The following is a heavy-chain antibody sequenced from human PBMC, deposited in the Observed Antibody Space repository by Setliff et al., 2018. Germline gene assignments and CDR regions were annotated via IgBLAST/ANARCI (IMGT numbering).Heavy chain of an antibody. CDR1: GGSISSDI. V-gene: IGHV4-4*08. D-gene: IGHD3-10*01. J-gene: IGHJ4*02. CDR3: ARVTLTYYYGSGTIDS. CDR2: IHTGST. Sequence: SETLSLTCTVSGGSISSDIWSWIRQPPGKGLEWIGQIHTGSTNYNPSLRSRVTISVDMSKNQFSLKLSSVTAADTALYYCARVTLTYYYGSGTIDSWGPGTLVTVSS.